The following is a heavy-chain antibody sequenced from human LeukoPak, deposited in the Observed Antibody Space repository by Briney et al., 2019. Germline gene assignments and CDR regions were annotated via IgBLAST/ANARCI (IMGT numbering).Heavy chain of an antibody. V-gene: IGHV3-7*01. CDR2: IKEDGSWK. D-gene: IGHD6-19*01. Sequence: GGSLRLSCTASGFTFSSSWMGWARQAPGKGLEWVANIKEDGSWKHYAVSVQGRFTISRDNAKNSLYLQMNSLRAEDTAVYYCARDRGWYHADSWGQGTLVTVSS. CDR3: ARDRGWYHADS. CDR1: GFTFSSSW. J-gene: IGHJ4*02.